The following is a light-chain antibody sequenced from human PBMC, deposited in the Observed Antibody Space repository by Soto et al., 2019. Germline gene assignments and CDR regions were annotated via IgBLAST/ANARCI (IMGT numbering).Light chain of an antibody. CDR1: SSNVGFNA. Sequence: QSVLTQPPSASGAPGQRVTLSCIGGSSNVGFNAVNWYQQLPGAAPKLLIHGNSQRPSGVPDRFSGSKSANTASLTISGLQADDEADYYCSSYTSSSTLGVFGGGTKLTVL. CDR2: GNS. CDR3: SSYTSSSTLGV. V-gene: IGLV1-44*01. J-gene: IGLJ3*02.